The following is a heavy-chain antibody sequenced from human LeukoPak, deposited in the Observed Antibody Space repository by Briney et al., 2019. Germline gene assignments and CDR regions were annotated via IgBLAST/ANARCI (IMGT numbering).Heavy chain of an antibody. CDR2: INHSGST. J-gene: IGHJ5*02. Sequence: ASETLSLTCAVYGGSFSGYYWSWIRQPPGKGLEWIGEINHSGSTYYNPSLKSRVTISVDTSKNQFSLKLSSVTAADTAVYYCARHEVGPNAVDLSGWYLFHNWFDPWGQGTLVTVSS. V-gene: IGHV4-34*01. CDR1: GGSFSGYY. CDR3: ARHEVGPNAVDLSGWYLFHNWFDP. D-gene: IGHD6-19*01.